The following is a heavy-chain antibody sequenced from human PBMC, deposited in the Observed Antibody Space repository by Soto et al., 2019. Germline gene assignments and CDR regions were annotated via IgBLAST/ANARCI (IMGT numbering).Heavy chain of an antibody. CDR3: ARDSPVQGANWFDP. CDR2: IYYSGST. Sequence: SETLSLTCTVSGGSISSGGYYWSWIRQHPGKGLEWIGYIYYSGSTYYNPSLKSRVTISVDTSKNQFSLKLSSVTAADTAVYYCARDSPVQGANWFDPWGQGTLVTVSS. CDR1: GGSISSGGYY. J-gene: IGHJ5*02. V-gene: IGHV4-31*03.